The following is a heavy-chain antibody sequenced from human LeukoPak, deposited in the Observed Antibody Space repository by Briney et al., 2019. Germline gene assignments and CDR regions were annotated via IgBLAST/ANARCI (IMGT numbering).Heavy chain of an antibody. Sequence: GGSLRLSCAASGFTFSSYAMHWVRQAPGKGLEWVAVTSYDGSNKYYADSVKGRFTISRDNSKNTLYLQMNSLRAEDTAVYYCAKQYSGYTEGSYFDYWGQGTLVTVSS. CDR1: GFTFSSYA. CDR2: TSYDGSNK. J-gene: IGHJ4*02. V-gene: IGHV3-30-3*02. D-gene: IGHD5-12*01. CDR3: AKQYSGYTEGSYFDY.